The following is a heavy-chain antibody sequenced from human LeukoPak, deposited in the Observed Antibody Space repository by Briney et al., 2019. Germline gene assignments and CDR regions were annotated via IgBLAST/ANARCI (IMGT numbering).Heavy chain of an antibody. V-gene: IGHV1-2*02. CDR1: GYTFTGYY. J-gene: IGHJ4*02. Sequence: ASVKVSCKASGYTFTGYYMHWVRQAPGQGLEWMGWINPNSGGTNYAQKFQGRVTVTRDTSISTAYMELSRLRSDDTAVYYCARGAYVWGSYRTDRVDYWGQGTLVTVSS. CDR2: INPNSGGT. CDR3: ARGAYVWGSYRTDRVDY. D-gene: IGHD3-16*02.